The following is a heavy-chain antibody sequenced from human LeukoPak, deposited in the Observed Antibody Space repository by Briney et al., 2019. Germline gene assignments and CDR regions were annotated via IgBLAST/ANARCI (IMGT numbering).Heavy chain of an antibody. Sequence: GGSLRLSCAASGFTFSSYWMHWVRQAPGKGLEWVAVISYDGSNKYYADSVKGRFTISRDNSKNTLYLQMNSLRAEDTAVYYCAKDHSWITIFGVATLVDWGQGTLVTVSS. CDR3: AKDHSWITIFGVATLVD. CDR1: GFTFSSYW. CDR2: ISYDGSNK. V-gene: IGHV3-30*18. J-gene: IGHJ4*02. D-gene: IGHD3-3*01.